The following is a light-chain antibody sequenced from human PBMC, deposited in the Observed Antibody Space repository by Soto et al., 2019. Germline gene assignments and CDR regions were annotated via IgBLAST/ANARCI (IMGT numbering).Light chain of an antibody. V-gene: IGKV3-11*01. CDR3: QQRSNWPLT. J-gene: IGKJ4*01. CDR1: QSVSSY. Sequence: EIVLTQSPATLSLSPGERATLSCRASQSVSSYLAWYEQKPCLVPRLLIYDASNRATGIPARFSGSGSGTDFTLTISSLEPEDFAVYYCQQRSNWPLTLGGGTKVDIK. CDR2: DAS.